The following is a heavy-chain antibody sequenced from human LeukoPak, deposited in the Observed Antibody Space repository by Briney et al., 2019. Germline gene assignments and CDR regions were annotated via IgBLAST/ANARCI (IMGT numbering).Heavy chain of an antibody. CDR3: AKDLMRDRWFGES. J-gene: IGHJ5*02. V-gene: IGHV3-30*02. Sequence: GGSLRLSCAASGFTFSYYGFHWVRQAPGKGLEWVAFIRYDGNDKFYAKSVKGRFTISRDTSRNTLYLQMNSLRLEDTAVYYCAKDLMRDRWFGESWGQGTLVTVSS. D-gene: IGHD3-10*01. CDR2: IRYDGNDK. CDR1: GFTFSYYG.